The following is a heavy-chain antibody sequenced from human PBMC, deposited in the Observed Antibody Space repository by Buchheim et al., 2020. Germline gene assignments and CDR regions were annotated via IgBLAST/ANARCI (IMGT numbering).Heavy chain of an antibody. CDR3: ARGTRDDYGMDV. CDR2: IKEDGSEG. J-gene: IGHJ6*02. CDR1: GFTFSSYW. V-gene: IGHV3-7*01. Sequence: EVQLVESGGGLVQPGGSLRLSCAASGFTFSSYWMTWVRQAPGKGLEWVANIKEDGSEGYYVDSVKGRFTISRDNAMNSLFLQMSSLRAEDTAVYYCARGTRDDYGMDVWGQGTT.